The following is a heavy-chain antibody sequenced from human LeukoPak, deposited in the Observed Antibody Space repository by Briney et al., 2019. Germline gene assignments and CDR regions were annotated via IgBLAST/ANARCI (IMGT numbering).Heavy chain of an antibody. CDR1: GGTFSSYA. CDR2: IIPILGIA. V-gene: IGHV1-69*04. D-gene: IGHD1-20*01. Sequence: SVKVSCKASGGTFSSYAISWVRQAPGQGLEWMGRIIPILGIANYAQKFQGRVTITADKSTSTAYMELSSLRSEDTAVYYCARDGITGPRDAFDIWGQGTMVTVSS. J-gene: IGHJ3*02. CDR3: ARDGITGPRDAFDI.